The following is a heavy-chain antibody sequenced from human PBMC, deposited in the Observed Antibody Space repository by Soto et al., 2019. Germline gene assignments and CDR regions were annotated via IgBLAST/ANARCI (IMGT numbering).Heavy chain of an antibody. CDR2: IYYSGST. CDR3: ARVNFGGYCSSTSCPWNYYYMDV. CDR1: GGSISSSSYY. Sequence: SETLSLTCTVSGGSISSSSYYWGWIRQPPGKGLEWIGEIYYSGSTYYNPSLKSRVTISVDKSKNQFSLKLSSVTAADTAVYYCARVNFGGYCSSTSCPWNYYYMDVWGKGTTVTVSS. J-gene: IGHJ6*03. V-gene: IGHV4-39*07. D-gene: IGHD2-2*01.